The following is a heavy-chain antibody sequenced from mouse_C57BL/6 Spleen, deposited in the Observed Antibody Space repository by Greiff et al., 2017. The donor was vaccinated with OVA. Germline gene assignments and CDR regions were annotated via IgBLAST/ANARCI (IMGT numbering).Heavy chain of an antibody. CDR3: ARVDGSSPWWYFDV. CDR1: GYTFTSYW. Sequence: VQLQQPGTELVKPGASVKLSCKASGYTFTSYWMHWVKQRPGQGLEWIGNINPSNGGTNYNEKFKSKATLTVDKSSSTAYMQLSSLTSEDSAVYYCARVDGSSPWWYFDVWGTGTTVTVSS. D-gene: IGHD1-1*01. CDR2: INPSNGGT. J-gene: IGHJ1*03. V-gene: IGHV1-53*01.